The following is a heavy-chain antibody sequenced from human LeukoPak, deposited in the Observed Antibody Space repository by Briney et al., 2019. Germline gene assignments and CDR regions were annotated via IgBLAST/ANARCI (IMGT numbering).Heavy chain of an antibody. Sequence: GGSLRLSCAASGFTFSNYGMHWVRQAPGKGLEWVAVIWFDGTNKYYADSVRGRFTISRDNSKNTLYLQMSSLRAGDTAVYYCARDRGVAAHLDYWGQGTLVTVSS. D-gene: IGHD5-12*01. V-gene: IGHV3-33*01. J-gene: IGHJ4*02. CDR3: ARDRGVAAHLDY. CDR2: IWFDGTNK. CDR1: GFTFSNYG.